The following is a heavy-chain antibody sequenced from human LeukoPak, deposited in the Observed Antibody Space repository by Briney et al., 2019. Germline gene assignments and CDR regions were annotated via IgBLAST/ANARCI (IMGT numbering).Heavy chain of an antibody. J-gene: IGHJ4*02. CDR3: ARARETVALDY. CDR2: INHGGST. Sequence: SETLSLTCAVYGGSFSGYYWSWIRQPPGKGLEWIGEINHGGSTNYNPSLKSRVTISVDTSKNQFSLKVRSVTAADTAVYYCARARETVALDYWGQGTLVTVSS. CDR1: GGSFSGYY. D-gene: IGHD6-19*01. V-gene: IGHV4-34*01.